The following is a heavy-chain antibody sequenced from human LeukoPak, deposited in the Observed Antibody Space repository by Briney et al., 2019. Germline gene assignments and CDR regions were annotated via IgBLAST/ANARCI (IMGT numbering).Heavy chain of an antibody. CDR1: GYTFTDYY. CDR2: INPNSGGT. D-gene: IGHD6-19*01. CDR3: ARGGWLVTVLT. Sequence: ASVKVSCKASGYTFTDYYMHWVRQAPGQGLEWMGWINPNSGGTNYAQKFQGRVTMTRNTSISTAYMELSSLRSEDTAVYYCARGGWLVTVLTWGQGTLVTVSS. V-gene: IGHV1-2*02. J-gene: IGHJ4*02.